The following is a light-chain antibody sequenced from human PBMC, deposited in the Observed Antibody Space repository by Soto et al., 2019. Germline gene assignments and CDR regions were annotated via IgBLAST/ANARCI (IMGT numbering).Light chain of an antibody. CDR2: DAS. J-gene: IGKJ4*01. V-gene: IGKV3-11*01. Sequence: EIVLTQSPATLSLSPGERATLSCRASQSVSSYLAWYQQKPGQAPRLLIYDASNRATGIPARFSGSGSGTDFTLTISSLEPEDCAVYYCQQRSNRPSTFGGGTKVEIK. CDR1: QSVSSY. CDR3: QQRSNRPST.